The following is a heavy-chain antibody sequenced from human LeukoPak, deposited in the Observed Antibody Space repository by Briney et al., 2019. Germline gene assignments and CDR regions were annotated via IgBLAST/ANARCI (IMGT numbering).Heavy chain of an antibody. CDR1: GFTFSSYS. J-gene: IGHJ4*02. D-gene: IGHD6-19*01. CDR3: AKETHSSGWSFDY. CDR2: ISSSSSYI. Sequence: PGGSLRLSCAASGFTFSSYSMNWVRQAPGKGLEWVSSISSSSSYIYYADSVKGRFTISRDNAKNSLYLQMNSLRAEDTAVYYCAKETHSSGWSFDYWGQGTLVTVSS. V-gene: IGHV3-21*04.